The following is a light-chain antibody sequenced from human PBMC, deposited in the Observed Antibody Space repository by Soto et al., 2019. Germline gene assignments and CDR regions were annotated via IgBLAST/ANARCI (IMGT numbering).Light chain of an antibody. V-gene: IGKV3-20*01. CDR1: QTVTSNY. Sequence: EIVMTQSPDTLSLSPGQSATLSCRASQTVTSNYIAWYQHKPGQAPRLLIYAASARAAGVPDRFRGSGSETDFTLTIDRLEPEDFAVYHCQQYGSSPPWTFGRGTTVEIK. CDR3: QQYGSSPPWT. CDR2: AAS. J-gene: IGKJ1*01.